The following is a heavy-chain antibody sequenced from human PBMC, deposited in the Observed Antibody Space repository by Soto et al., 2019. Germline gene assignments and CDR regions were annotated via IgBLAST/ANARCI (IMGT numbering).Heavy chain of an antibody. CDR1: TSYG. CDR3: ARDFALNTGLTIDY. CDR2: ISAYNGNT. Sequence: TSYGISWVRQAPGQGLEWMGWISAYNGNTNYAQKLQGRVTMTTDTSTSTAYMELRSLRSDDTAVYYCARDFALNTGLTIDYWGQGTLVTVSS. J-gene: IGHJ4*02. D-gene: IGHD1-1*01. V-gene: IGHV1-18*04.